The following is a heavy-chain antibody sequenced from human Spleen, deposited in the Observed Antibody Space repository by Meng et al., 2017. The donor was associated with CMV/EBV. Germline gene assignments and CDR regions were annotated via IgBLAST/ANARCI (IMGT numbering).Heavy chain of an antibody. CDR1: GESITSSAFY. Sequence: SETLSLTCSVSGESITSSAFYWGWVRQPPGKGLQWIASVYYSGSTYYNPSLKSRVTISVDTSKNQFSLKLSSVTAADTAVYYCARVNYGSGSYYSLDYWGQGTLVTVSS. V-gene: IGHV4-39*07. CDR2: VYYSGST. D-gene: IGHD3-10*01. CDR3: ARVNYGSGSYYSLDY. J-gene: IGHJ4*02.